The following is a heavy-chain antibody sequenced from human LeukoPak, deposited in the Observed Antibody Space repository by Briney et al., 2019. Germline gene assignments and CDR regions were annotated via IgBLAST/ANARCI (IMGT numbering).Heavy chain of an antibody. V-gene: IGHV1-69*05. D-gene: IGHD6-19*01. J-gene: IGHJ3*02. Sequence: ASVKVSCKASGGTFSSYAISWVRQAPGQGLEWMGGIIPIFGTANYAQKFQGRVTITTDESTSTAYMELSSLRSEDTAVYYCAKHRYEYSSGWDDGAFDIWGQGTMVTVSS. CDR2: IIPIFGTA. CDR1: GGTFSSYA. CDR3: AKHRYEYSSGWDDGAFDI.